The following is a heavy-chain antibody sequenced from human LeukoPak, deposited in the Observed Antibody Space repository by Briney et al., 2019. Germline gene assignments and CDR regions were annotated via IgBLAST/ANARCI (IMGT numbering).Heavy chain of an antibody. V-gene: IGHV1-46*01. CDR1: GNTFTSYY. J-gene: IGHJ4*02. CDR2: INPSGGRT. CDR3: ARDNTAGGPFDY. Sequence: ASVKVSCKASGNTFTSYYMHWVRQAPGQGLEWTGIINPSGGRTNYAQKFQGRVTMTRDTSTSAVYMELSSLRSEDTAMYYCARDNTAGGPFDYWGQGTLVTVSS. D-gene: IGHD6-13*01.